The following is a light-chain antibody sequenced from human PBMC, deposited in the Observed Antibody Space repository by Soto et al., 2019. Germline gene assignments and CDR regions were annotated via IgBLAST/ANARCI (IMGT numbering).Light chain of an antibody. J-gene: IGKJ3*01. CDR3: QQYGSSPQRVT. V-gene: IGKV3-20*01. CDR1: QSVSSSY. CDR2: GAS. Sequence: EIGLTQSPGTLSLSPGERATLSGRASQSVSSSYLAWYQQKPGQAPRLLIYGASSRATGIPDRFSGSGSGTDFTLTIRRLEPEDCAVYYCQQYGSSPQRVTFGPGTKVDIK.